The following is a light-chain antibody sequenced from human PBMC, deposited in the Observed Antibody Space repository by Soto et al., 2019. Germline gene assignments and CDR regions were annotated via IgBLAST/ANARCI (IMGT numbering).Light chain of an antibody. Sequence: SYELTQPPSVSVAPGKTARITCGGNNVGSKSVHWYQQKPGQAPVLVIYSDSDRPSAIPERFSGSNSGNTVTLTINRVEAGDEADYYCQVWDSGSDHVVFGGGTKVTVL. CDR1: NVGSKS. CDR2: SDS. CDR3: QVWDSGSDHVV. J-gene: IGLJ3*02. V-gene: IGLV3-21*04.